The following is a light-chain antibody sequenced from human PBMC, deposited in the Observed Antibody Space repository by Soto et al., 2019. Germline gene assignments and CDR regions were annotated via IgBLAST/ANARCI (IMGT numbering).Light chain of an antibody. V-gene: IGLV7-43*01. CDR3: QLYYGATRV. CDR1: TGAVTSTYY. Sequence: QAVVTQEPSLTVSPGGTVTLTCASSTGAVTSTYYPNWFQQKPGQAPRSLICSTSIRYSWTPARFSGSLLGGKAALTLSDVQPEDEADYYCQLYYGATRVFGGGTQLTVL. J-gene: IGLJ3*02. CDR2: STS.